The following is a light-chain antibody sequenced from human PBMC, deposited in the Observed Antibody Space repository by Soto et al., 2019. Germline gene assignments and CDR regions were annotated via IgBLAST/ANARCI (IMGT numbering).Light chain of an antibody. CDR3: ASWDDSLNGVV. J-gene: IGLJ2*01. V-gene: IGLV1-44*01. CDR1: SSNIGVNT. CDR2: SNN. Sequence: QTVVTQPPSASGTPGQGVTISCSGSSSNIGVNTVNWYQQLPGTAPKLLIYSNNLRPSGVPDRFSGSKSGTSASLAISGLQSEGEADYHCASWDDSLNGVVFGGGTKLTVL.